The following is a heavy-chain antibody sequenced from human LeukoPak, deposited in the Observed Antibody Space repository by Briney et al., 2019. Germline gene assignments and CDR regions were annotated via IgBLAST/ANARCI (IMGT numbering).Heavy chain of an antibody. CDR1: GFTFSSYS. Sequence: AGGSLRLSCAASGFTFSSYSMNWVRQAPGKGLEWVSSISSSSSYIYYADSVKGRFTISRDNAKNSLFLQMNSLRAEDTAVYYCARGMGATRRYFDYWGQGTLVTVSS. CDR2: ISSSSSYI. J-gene: IGHJ4*02. CDR3: ARGMGATRRYFDY. D-gene: IGHD1-26*01. V-gene: IGHV3-21*01.